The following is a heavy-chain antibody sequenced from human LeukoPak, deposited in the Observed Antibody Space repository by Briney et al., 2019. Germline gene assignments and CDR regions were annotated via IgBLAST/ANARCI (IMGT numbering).Heavy chain of an antibody. J-gene: IGHJ5*02. D-gene: IGHD1-26*01. CDR3: ARDCQWELIPYNWFDP. V-gene: IGHV4-39*07. CDR1: GGSISSSSYY. Sequence: PSETLSLTCTVSGGSISSSSYYWGWNRQPPGKGLEWIGSIYYSGSTYYNPSLKSRVTISVDTSKNQSSLKLSSVTAADTAVYYCARDCQWELIPYNWFDPWGQGTLVTVSS. CDR2: IYYSGST.